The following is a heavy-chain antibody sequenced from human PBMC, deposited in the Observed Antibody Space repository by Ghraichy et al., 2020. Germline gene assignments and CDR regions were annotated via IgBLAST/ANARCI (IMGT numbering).Heavy chain of an antibody. CDR2: MSGSGSST. CDR1: GFTFSNYA. D-gene: IGHD6-19*01. CDR3: AKSRRVAGPGYYYGSASAPTLFPHVS. V-gene: IGHV3-23*01. J-gene: IGHJ5*01. Sequence: GGSLRLSCAASGFTFSNYALSWVRQAPGKGLEWVSGMSGSGSSTFYADSVKGRFTISRDNSKNTLYLQMDSLRAEDTAVYYCAKSRRVAGPGYYYGSASAPTLFPHVSW.